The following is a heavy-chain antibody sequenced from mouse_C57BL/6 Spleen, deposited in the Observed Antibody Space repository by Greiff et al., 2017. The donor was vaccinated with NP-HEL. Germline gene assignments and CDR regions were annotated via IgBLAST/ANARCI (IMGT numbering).Heavy chain of an antibody. CDR2: IDPSDSET. Sequence: QVQLKQPGAELVRPGSSVKLSCKASGYTFTSYWMHWVKQRPIQGLEWIGNIDPSDSETHYNQKFKDKATLTVDKSSSTAYMQLSSLTSEDSAVYYCARHYSNYEAMDYWGQGTSVTVSS. D-gene: IGHD2-5*01. CDR1: GYTFTSYW. V-gene: IGHV1-52*01. J-gene: IGHJ4*01. CDR3: ARHYSNYEAMDY.